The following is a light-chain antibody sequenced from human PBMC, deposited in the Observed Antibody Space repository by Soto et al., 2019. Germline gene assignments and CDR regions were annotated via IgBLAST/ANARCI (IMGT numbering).Light chain of an antibody. CDR3: QQYSTWPLT. CDR1: QSVSST. V-gene: IGKV3-15*01. CDR2: GAS. J-gene: IGKJ4*01. Sequence: EVVMTQSPATLSVSPGERATLSCRASQSVSSTLAWYQQKPGQAPRLLIYGASTRATGIPARFSGSGSGTEFPLTISSLQSEDFAVYYCQQYSTWPLTFGGGTKVEIK.